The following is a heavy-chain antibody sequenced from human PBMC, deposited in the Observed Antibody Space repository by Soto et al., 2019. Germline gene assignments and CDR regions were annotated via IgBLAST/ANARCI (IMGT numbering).Heavy chain of an antibody. CDR1: GYTFTGYY. CDR2: INPNSGGT. V-gene: IGHV1-2*04. D-gene: IGHD2-15*01. CDR3: ARGLSLVVAANYYYYGMDV. J-gene: IGHJ6*02. Sequence: RASVKVSCKASGYTFTGYYMHWVRQAPGQGLEWMGWINPNSGGTNYAQKFQGWVTMTRDTSISTAYMELSRLRSDDTAVYYCARGLSLVVAANYYYYGMDVWGQGTTVTVS.